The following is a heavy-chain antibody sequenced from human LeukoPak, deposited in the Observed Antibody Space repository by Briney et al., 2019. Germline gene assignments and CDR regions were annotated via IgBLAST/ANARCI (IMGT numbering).Heavy chain of an antibody. CDR1: GDSISSHNW. J-gene: IGHJ4*02. CDR2: VFHSGNT. D-gene: IGHD3-3*02. V-gene: IGHV4-4*02. CDR3: ARGPAIFYYLDY. Sequence: SETLSLTCAVSGDSISSHNWWSWVRQTPGKGLEWIGEVFHSGNTNYNPSLESRVTISVDKSKNHLSLKSNSVTAADTAVYFCARGPAIFYYLDYWGQGALVIVSS.